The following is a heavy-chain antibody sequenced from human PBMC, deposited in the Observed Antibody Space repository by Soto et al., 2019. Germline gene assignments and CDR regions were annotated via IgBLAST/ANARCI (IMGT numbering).Heavy chain of an antibody. D-gene: IGHD2-21*02. V-gene: IGHV1-46*02. Sequence: GASVKVSWKPSGYAYNTYYRHWVRQAPGQALEWMGVIHPSGGGTTYAQKFLGRVTVTRDTSTSTVFMELSSLRSDDTAVYYCARGGHIAVVTASFDYWGQGTLVTVSS. CDR2: IHPSGGGT. CDR3: ARGGHIAVVTASFDY. J-gene: IGHJ4*02. CDR1: GYAYNTYY.